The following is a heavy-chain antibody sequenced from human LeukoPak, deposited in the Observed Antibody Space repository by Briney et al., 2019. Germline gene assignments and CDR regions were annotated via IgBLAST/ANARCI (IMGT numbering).Heavy chain of an antibody. J-gene: IGHJ4*02. V-gene: IGHV4-39*07. CDR1: GGSISSSSYY. D-gene: IGHD3-9*01. CDR2: IYYSGST. CDR3: ASGILTGLDYFEY. Sequence: SETLSLTCTVSGGSISSSSYYWGWIRQPPGKGLEWIGSIYYSGSTYYNPSLKSRVTTSVDTSKNQFSLKLSSVTAADTAVYYCASGILTGLDYFEYWSQGTLVTVSS.